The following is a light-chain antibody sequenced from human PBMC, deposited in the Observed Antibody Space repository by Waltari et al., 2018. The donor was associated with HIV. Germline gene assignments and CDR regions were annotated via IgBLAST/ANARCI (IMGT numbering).Light chain of an antibody. CDR2: DVS. V-gene: IGLV2-11*01. Sequence: QSALTQPRSVSGSPGQSVTISCTGTSSAVGGYNYVPCYQQHPGKAPKLVIYDVSKRPSGVPDRFSGSKSANTASLTISGLQAEDEADYYCCSYAGSYTYVFGTGTKVTVL. CDR3: CSYAGSYTYV. CDR1: SSAVGGYNY. J-gene: IGLJ1*01.